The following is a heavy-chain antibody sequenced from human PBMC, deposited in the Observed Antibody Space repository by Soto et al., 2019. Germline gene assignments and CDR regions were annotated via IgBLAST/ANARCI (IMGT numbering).Heavy chain of an antibody. CDR1: GGTFSSYA. Sequence: SVKVSCKASGGTFSSYAISCVRQAPGQGLEWMGGIIPIFGTANYAQKFQGRVTITADESTSTAYMELSSLRSEDTAVYYCARSVDIVATNLISVYGMDVWGQGTTVTVSS. J-gene: IGHJ6*02. V-gene: IGHV1-69*13. D-gene: IGHD5-12*01. CDR2: IIPIFGTA. CDR3: ARSVDIVATNLISVYGMDV.